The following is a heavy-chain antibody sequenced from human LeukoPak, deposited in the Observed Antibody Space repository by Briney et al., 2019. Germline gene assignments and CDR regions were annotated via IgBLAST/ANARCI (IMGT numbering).Heavy chain of an antibody. D-gene: IGHD4-17*01. CDR3: ARGGNYGDYDGYFDY. J-gene: IGHJ4*02. V-gene: IGHV4-59*08. CDR2: IYYSGST. Sequence: SETLSLTCTVSGGSISSYYWSWIRQPPGKGLEWIGYIYYSGSTNYNPSLRSRVTISVDTSKNQFSLKLSSVTAADTAVYYCARGGNYGDYDGYFDYWGQGTLVTVPS. CDR1: GGSISSYY.